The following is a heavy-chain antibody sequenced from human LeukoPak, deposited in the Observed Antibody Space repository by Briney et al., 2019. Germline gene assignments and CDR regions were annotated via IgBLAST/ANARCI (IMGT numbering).Heavy chain of an antibody. CDR2: INHRGSEL. CDR3: ARLVVPPGNRGWYYEH. Sequence: GGSLRLSCAASGFLFSNYCMAWVRQCRGEGPQRVAYINHRGSELHCVDAVRSRYTISGDNAKNSLDLQMNSLRVEDTAIYYCARLVVPPGNRGWYYEHWGQGTLVTVSS. D-gene: IGHD2-2*01. J-gene: IGHJ4*02. V-gene: IGHV3-7*03. CDR1: GFLFSNYC.